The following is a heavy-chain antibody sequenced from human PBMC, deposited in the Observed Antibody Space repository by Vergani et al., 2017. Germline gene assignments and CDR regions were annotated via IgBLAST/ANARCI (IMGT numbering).Heavy chain of an antibody. CDR3: AREPPLTGFFDY. CDR2: ISPDGFST. V-gene: IGHV1-18*01. D-gene: IGHD3-9*01. CDR1: GYRFTSYG. Sequence: QVQLVQSGAEVKKPGASVKVSCKASGYRFTSYGISWVRQAPGQGLEWVGVISPDGFSTFYAQKFQGRVTITRDTSTSTVYVEVTSLRSDDTAVYYCAREPPLTGFFDYWGQGTLVTVSS. J-gene: IGHJ4*02.